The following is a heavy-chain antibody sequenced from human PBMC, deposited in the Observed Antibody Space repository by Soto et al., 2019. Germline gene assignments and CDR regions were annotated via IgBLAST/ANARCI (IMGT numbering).Heavy chain of an antibody. Sequence: SVKVSCKASGGTFSSYAISWVRQAPGQGLEWMGGIIPIFGTANYAQKLQGRVTITADKSTSTAYMELSSLRSEDTAVYYCASSKTPSSSGSYYIPSYYYYGMDVWGQGTTVTVSS. CDR2: IIPIFGTA. V-gene: IGHV1-69*06. D-gene: IGHD3-10*01. CDR3: ASSKTPSSSGSYYIPSYYYYGMDV. CDR1: GGTFSSYA. J-gene: IGHJ6*02.